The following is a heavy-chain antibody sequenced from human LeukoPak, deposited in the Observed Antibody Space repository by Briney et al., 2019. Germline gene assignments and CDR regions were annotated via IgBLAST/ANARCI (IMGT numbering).Heavy chain of an antibody. V-gene: IGHV3-23*01. CDR3: AKIGVVATISDY. Sequence: GSLRLSCAASGFTFSSYAMSWVRQAPGKGLEWVSAISGSGGSTYYADSVKGRFTISRDNSKNTLYLQMNSLRAEDTAVYYCAKIGVVATISDYWGQGTLVTVSS. J-gene: IGHJ4*02. CDR1: GFTFSSYA. CDR2: ISGSGGST. D-gene: IGHD5-12*01.